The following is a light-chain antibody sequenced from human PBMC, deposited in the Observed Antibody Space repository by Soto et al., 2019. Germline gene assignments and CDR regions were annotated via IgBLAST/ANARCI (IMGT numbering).Light chain of an antibody. Sequence: DIQMTQSPSSVSASVGDSVSFACQSSQTVKNNVNWYQHKRGKAPKLLISGSSNLQNGVPPRFSGSGTGTDFTLTINSLQPEDAATCYCQQTYRHPRTFGQGTSVDIK. CDR2: GSS. CDR3: QQTYRHPRT. J-gene: IGKJ1*01. CDR1: QTVKNN. V-gene: IGKV1-39*01.